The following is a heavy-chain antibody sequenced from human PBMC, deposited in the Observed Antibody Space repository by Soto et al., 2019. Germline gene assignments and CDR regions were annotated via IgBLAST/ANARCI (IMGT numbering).Heavy chain of an antibody. CDR1: GFTFSSYS. Sequence: EVQLVESGGGLVKPGGSLRLSCAASGFTFSSYSMNWVRQAPGKGLEWVSSISSSSSYIYYADSVKGRFTISRDNAKNSRYLQMNSLRAEDTAVYYCARMGSQRYYYYGMDVWGQGTTVTGSS. CDR3: ARMGSQRYYYYGMDV. J-gene: IGHJ6*02. CDR2: ISSSSSYI. D-gene: IGHD6-25*01. V-gene: IGHV3-21*01.